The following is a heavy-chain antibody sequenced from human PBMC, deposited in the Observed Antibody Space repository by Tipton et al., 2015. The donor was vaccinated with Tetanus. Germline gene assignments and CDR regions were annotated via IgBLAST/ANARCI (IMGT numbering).Heavy chain of an antibody. J-gene: IGHJ4*02. CDR3: ARGTFHAFDF. D-gene: IGHD2/OR15-2a*01. CDR2: IRDNGNS. Sequence: PGLVKPSQTLSLTCTVSGGSINSGGHFWTWIRQRTGKGLEWIGHIRDNGNSYANPSLSGRVTMSVDTRKNQFSLNLTSMSVADTATYYCARGTFHAFDFWGQGVQVTVSS. CDR1: GGSINSGGHF. V-gene: IGHV4-31*03.